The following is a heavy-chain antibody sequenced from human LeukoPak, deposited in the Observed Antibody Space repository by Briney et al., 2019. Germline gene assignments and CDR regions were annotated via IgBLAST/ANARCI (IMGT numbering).Heavy chain of an antibody. J-gene: IGHJ3*02. CDR3: ARDTVPGDSFDI. CDR1: GFTVSAYA. V-gene: IGHV4-31*02. CDR2: INYRGSA. Sequence: LRLSCAASGFTVSAYAMAWVRQYPGKGLEWIGYINYRGSAYYNPSLKSRVTISVDTSKNQFSLKLTSVTAADTAVYYCARDTVPGDSFDIWGQGTMVTVSS.